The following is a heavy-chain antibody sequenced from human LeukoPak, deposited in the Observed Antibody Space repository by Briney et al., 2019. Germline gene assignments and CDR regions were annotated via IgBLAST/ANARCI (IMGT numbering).Heavy chain of an antibody. V-gene: IGHV1-69*13. CDR2: IIPIFGTA. CDR1: GGTFSSYA. Sequence: SVKVSCKASGGTFSSYAISWVRQAPGQGLEWMGGIIPIFGTANYAQKFQGRVTITADESTSTAYMELSSLRSEDTAVYYCAKHNIAAAGTGFDYWGQGTLVTVSS. J-gene: IGHJ4*02. CDR3: AKHNIAAAGTGFDY. D-gene: IGHD6-13*01.